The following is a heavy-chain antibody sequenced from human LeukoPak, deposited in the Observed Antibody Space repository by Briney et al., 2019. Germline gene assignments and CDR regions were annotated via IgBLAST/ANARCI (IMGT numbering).Heavy chain of an antibody. CDR3: ARDLDFWSGFDY. J-gene: IGHJ4*02. V-gene: IGHV4-39*07. CDR1: GGSISSSSYY. D-gene: IGHD3-3*01. Sequence: PSETLSLTCTVSGGSISSSSYYRGWIRQPPGKGLEWIGSIYYSGSTYYNPSLKSRVTISVDTSKNQFSLKLSSVTAADTAVYYCARDLDFWSGFDYWGQGTLVTVSS. CDR2: IYYSGST.